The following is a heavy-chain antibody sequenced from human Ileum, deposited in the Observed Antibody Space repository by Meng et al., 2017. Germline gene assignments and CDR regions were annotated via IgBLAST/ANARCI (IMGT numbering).Heavy chain of an antibody. D-gene: IGHD3-10*01. Sequence: QVHLQESGPGLVKPSQTLSLTFSFSGCSFSSDNYYWTWIRQTPGKGLEWIGLTYYNGSPFYNPSLRSRVTISVDTSKDQFSLKLTSVTAADTAVYYCARERRHYYGSGSFDYWGQGSLVTVSS. CDR1: GCSFSSDNYY. J-gene: IGHJ4*02. V-gene: IGHV4-30-4*01. CDR3: ARERRHYYGSGSFDY. CDR2: TYYNGSP.